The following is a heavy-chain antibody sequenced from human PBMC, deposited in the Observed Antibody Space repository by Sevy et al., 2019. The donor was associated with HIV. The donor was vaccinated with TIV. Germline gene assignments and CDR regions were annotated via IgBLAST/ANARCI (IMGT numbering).Heavy chain of an antibody. CDR3: ARDSGYDPSGYLPGH. V-gene: IGHV3-30-3*01. CDR1: GFSFSSYA. J-gene: IGHJ4*02. D-gene: IGHD3-22*01. CDR2: MSYDGSNK. Sequence: GGSLRISCAGSGFSFSSYAWHWVRQAPGKGLEWVAIMSYDGSNKYYADSVKGRFTISRDNSKNTLSLQMNSLRVEDTADYYCARDSGYDPSGYLPGHRGQGTLVTVSS.